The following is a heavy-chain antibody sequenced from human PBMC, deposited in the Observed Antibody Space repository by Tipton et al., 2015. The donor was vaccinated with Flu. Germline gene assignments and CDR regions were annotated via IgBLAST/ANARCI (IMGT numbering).Heavy chain of an antibody. CDR1: GGSISSSSYY. V-gene: IGHV4-39*07. Sequence: TLSLTCTVSGGSISSSSYYWTWIRQPAGKGLEWIGNIHYSGSPHYNPSLKSRVTITVDTSKNQFSLRLSSMTAADTAVYYCARRDYSTYVSDPKNWFDPWGQGTLVTVSS. CDR3: ARRDYSTYVSDPKNWFDP. J-gene: IGHJ5*02. D-gene: IGHD4-11*01. CDR2: IHYSGSP.